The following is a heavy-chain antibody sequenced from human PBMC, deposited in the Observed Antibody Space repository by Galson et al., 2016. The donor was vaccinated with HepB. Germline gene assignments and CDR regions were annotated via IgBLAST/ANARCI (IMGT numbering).Heavy chain of an antibody. Sequence: ETLSLTCDVSNGSMSTFHWWTWVRQPPGKGLEWIGEISTGGITNYNASLKSRVTISIYMSKNQLSLKLNFVTAADTAVYYCARVGGSDLAFSPWFDPWGQGTLVIVSS. J-gene: IGHJ5*02. CDR1: NGSMSTFHW. CDR2: ISTGGIT. D-gene: IGHD2-15*01. V-gene: IGHV4-4*02. CDR3: ARVGGSDLAFSPWFDP.